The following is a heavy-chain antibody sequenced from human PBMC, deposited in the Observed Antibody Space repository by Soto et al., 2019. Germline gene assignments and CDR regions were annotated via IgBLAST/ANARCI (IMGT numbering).Heavy chain of an antibody. CDR1: GDSISSRSYY. J-gene: IGHJ4*02. D-gene: IGHD2-21*02. CDR2: LYYSWST. Sequence: SETLSLTCTVTGDSISSRSYYWGWIRHPPGKGLEWIGSLYYSWSTYNNPSLRSRVSMSIDTSKAQCSLNLKSVPAADTALYFCARPRTSVVTQAYFDVSGPGSLVTVSS. V-gene: IGHV4-39*01. CDR3: ARPRTSVVTQAYFDV.